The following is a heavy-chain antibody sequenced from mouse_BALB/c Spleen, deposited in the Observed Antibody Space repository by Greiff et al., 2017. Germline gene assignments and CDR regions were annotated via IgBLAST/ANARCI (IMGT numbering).Heavy chain of an antibody. Sequence: DVQLVESGGGLVKPGGSLKLSCAASGFAFSSYDMSWVRQTPEKRLEWVAYISSGGGSTYYPDTVKGRFTISRDNAKNTLYLQMSSLKSEDTAMYYCARQGYDYFDYWGQGTTLTVSS. CDR1: GFAFSSYD. V-gene: IGHV5-12-1*01. J-gene: IGHJ2*01. CDR3: ARQGYDYFDY. D-gene: IGHD3-1*01. CDR2: ISSGGGST.